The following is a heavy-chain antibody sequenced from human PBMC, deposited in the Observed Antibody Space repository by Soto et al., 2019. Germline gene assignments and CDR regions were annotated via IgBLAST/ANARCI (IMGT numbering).Heavy chain of an antibody. D-gene: IGHD2-15*01. V-gene: IGHV4-39*01. CDR2: IYYTGST. J-gene: IGHJ4*02. CDR3: ASLCSGGRCYV. Sequence: QLQLQESGPGLVKPSETLSLTCSVSAGSISSSSYYWGWIRQPPGKGLEWIGSIYYTGSTYHNPSLKSRVTISVDTSKNQFSLKLSSVTAADTAVYYCASLCSGGRCYVWGQGTLVTVSS. CDR1: AGSISSSSYY.